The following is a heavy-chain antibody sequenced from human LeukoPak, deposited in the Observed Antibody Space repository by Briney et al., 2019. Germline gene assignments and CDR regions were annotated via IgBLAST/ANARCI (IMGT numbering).Heavy chain of an antibody. CDR2: IKSKTDGGTT. Sequence: PGGSLRLSCAASGFTFSNAWMSWVRQAPGKGLEWVGRIKSKTDGGTTDYAAPVKGRFTISRDDSKNTPYLQMNSLKTEDTAVYYCTTDDYSGYDIFDYWGQGTLVTVSS. V-gene: IGHV3-15*01. CDR1: GFTFSNAW. J-gene: IGHJ4*02. D-gene: IGHD5-12*01. CDR3: TTDDYSGYDIFDY.